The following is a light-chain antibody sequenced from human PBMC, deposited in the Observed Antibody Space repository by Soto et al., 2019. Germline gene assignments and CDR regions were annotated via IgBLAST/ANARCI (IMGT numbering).Light chain of an antibody. CDR3: QQYNNWPPIT. CDR2: AAS. Sequence: AIRMTQSPSSLSASTGDRVTISCRASQGISSYLAWYQQKPGKAPKLLIYAASTLQSGVPSRFSGSGSGTEFTLTIRSLQSEDFAVYYCQQYNNWPPITFGQGTRREIK. V-gene: IGKV1-8*01. CDR1: QGISSY. J-gene: IGKJ5*01.